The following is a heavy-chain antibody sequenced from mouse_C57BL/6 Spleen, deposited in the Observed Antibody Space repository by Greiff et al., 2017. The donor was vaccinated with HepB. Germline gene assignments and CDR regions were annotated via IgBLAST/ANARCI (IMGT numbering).Heavy chain of an antibody. Sequence: EVQLQQSVAELVRPGASVKLSCTASGFNIKNTYMHWVKQRPEQGLEWIGRIDPANGNTKYAPKFQGKATITADTSSNTAYLKLSSLTSEDTAIYYGAKREGHYYVSSYWYFDVWGTGTTVTVSS. CDR1: GFNIKNTY. CDR3: AKREGHYYVSSYWYFDV. D-gene: IGHD1-1*01. CDR2: IDPANGNT. J-gene: IGHJ1*03. V-gene: IGHV14-3*01.